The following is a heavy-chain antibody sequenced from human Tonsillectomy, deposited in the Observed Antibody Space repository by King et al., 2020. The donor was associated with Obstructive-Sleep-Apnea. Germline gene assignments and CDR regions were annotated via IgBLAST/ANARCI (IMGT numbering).Heavy chain of an antibody. Sequence: VQLVESGGGLVQPGGSLRLSCAASGFTFSDYSMNWVRQAPGKGLEWVSYISSSSSVIYYADSVKGRLTISRDNAKNSLYLQMNSLRAGDTAVYFCQRGRLGWYGGSYDYGAQRTLVTVFS. J-gene: IGHJ4*02. CDR1: GFTFSDYS. CDR3: QRGRLGWYGGSYDY. CDR2: ISSSSSVI. V-gene: IGHV3-48*04. D-gene: IGHD6-19*01.